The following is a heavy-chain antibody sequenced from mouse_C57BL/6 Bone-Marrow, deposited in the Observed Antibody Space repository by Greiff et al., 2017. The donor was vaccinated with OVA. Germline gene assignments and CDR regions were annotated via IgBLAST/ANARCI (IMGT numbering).Heavy chain of an antibody. Sequence: DVMLVESGGGLVQSGRSLRLSCATSGFTFSDFYMEWVRQAPGKGLEWIAASRNKANDYTTEYSASVKGRFIVSRDTSQSILYLQMNALIAEDTAIYYCARDADPYYAMDYWGQGTSVTVSS. CDR3: ARDADPYYAMDY. CDR2: SRNKANDYTT. J-gene: IGHJ4*01. V-gene: IGHV7-1*01. CDR1: GFTFSDFY.